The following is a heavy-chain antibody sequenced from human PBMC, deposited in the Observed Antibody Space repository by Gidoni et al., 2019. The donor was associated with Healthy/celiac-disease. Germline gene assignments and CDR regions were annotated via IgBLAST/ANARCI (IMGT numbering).Heavy chain of an antibody. CDR1: GFTFCSYG. CDR2: IWYDGRNR. Sequence: QVQLVDSGGGVVQPGRALRLSCAASGFTFCSYGMHWVRQAPGKGLEGVAVIWYDGRNRYYADSVKGRFTISRDNSKNTLYLQMNSLRAEDTAVYYCARGPAYRGIYLLDYWGQGTLVTVSS. J-gene: IGHJ4*02. D-gene: IGHD1-26*01. CDR3: ARGPAYRGIYLLDY. V-gene: IGHV3-33*01.